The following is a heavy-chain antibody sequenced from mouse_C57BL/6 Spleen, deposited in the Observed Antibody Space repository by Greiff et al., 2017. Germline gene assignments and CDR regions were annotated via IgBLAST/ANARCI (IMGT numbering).Heavy chain of an antibody. Sequence: EVKLLESGPVLVKPGASVKMSCKASGYTFTDYYMNWVKQSHGKSLEWIGVINPYNGGTSYTQKFKGKATLTVDKSSSTAYMELNSLTSEDSAVYYCARDYHSLGYWGEGTTLTVSS. V-gene: IGHV1-19*01. J-gene: IGHJ2*01. CDR3: ARDYHSLGY. CDR1: GYTFTDYY. CDR2: INPYNGGT. D-gene: IGHD2-4*01.